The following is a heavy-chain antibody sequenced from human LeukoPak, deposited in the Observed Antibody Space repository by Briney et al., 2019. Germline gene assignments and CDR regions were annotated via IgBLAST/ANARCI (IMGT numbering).Heavy chain of an antibody. J-gene: IGHJ4*02. CDR1: GFTFSDYY. CDR3: ARNYFQGVPGVY. Sequence: GGSLRLSCAGSGFTFSDYYMSWIRHAPGKGLEWVSYISSGGSYTNFADSVKGRFTISRDNAKNSLYLQMNSLRADDTAVYYCARNYFQGVPGVYWGQGTLVTVSS. V-gene: IGHV3-11*03. D-gene: IGHD3-10*01. CDR2: ISSGGSYT.